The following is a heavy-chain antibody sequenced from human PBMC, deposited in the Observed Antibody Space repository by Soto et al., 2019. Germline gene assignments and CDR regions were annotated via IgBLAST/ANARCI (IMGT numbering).Heavy chain of an antibody. Sequence: PSETLSLTCTVSGGPISSYYWSWIRQPAGKGLEWIGRIYTSGSTNYNPSLKSRVTMSVYTSKNQFSLKLSSVTAADTAVYYCAGFVDTAMVTQRYYYYYGMDVWGQGTTVTVSS. CDR3: AGFVDTAMVTQRYYYYYGMDV. CDR1: GGPISSYY. CDR2: IYTSGST. D-gene: IGHD5-18*01. V-gene: IGHV4-4*07. J-gene: IGHJ6*02.